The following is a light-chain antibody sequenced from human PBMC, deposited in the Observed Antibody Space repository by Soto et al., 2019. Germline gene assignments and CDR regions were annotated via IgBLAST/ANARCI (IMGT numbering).Light chain of an antibody. CDR3: SSYTSSSRV. Sequence: QSVLTQPASVSGSPGQSITISCTGTSSDVGGYNYVSWYQQHPGKAPKLMIYEVSNRPSGVSNRFSSSKSGNTASLTISGLQAEDEADYYCSSYTSSSRVFGGGTKLTVL. J-gene: IGLJ2*01. CDR2: EVS. V-gene: IGLV2-14*01. CDR1: SSDVGGYNY.